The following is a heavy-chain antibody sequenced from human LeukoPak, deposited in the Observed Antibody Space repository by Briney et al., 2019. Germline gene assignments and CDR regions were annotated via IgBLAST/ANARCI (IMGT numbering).Heavy chain of an antibody. CDR1: GVSITTYY. D-gene: IGHD6-19*01. CDR2: IFDTGSA. J-gene: IGHJ5*02. CDR3: ARTSGQWLEYAWFDP. V-gene: IGHV4-59*01. Sequence: SETLSLPCTVSGVSITTYYWSWIRQPPGEALEGLGCIFDTGSAHYNPSLRSRVTISVDTSKNRFSLNLNSVTAADTAVYYCARTSGQWLEYAWFDPWGQGTRVTVSS.